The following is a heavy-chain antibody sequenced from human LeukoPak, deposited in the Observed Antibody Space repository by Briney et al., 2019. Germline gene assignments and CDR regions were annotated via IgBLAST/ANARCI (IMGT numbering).Heavy chain of an antibody. Sequence: GGSLRLSCAASGFTFSTYWMSWVRQAPGKGLEWLANIKEDGTGKNHVDSVKGRFTISRDNAKNSLYLQMNGLRAEDTAVYYCAREVQQQLVAMDVWGQGTTVTVPS. CDR3: AREVQQQLVAMDV. V-gene: IGHV3-7*04. D-gene: IGHD6-13*01. CDR2: IKEDGTGK. J-gene: IGHJ6*02. CDR1: GFTFSTYW.